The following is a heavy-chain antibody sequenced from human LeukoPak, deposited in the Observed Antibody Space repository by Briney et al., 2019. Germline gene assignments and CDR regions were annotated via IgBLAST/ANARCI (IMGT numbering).Heavy chain of an antibody. CDR3: ARIGYMDV. CDR2: IYTSGST. CDR1: GGSISSGSYY. J-gene: IGHJ6*03. D-gene: IGHD3-22*01. V-gene: IGHV4-61*02. Sequence: SETLSLTCTVSGGSISSGSYYWGWIRQPPGKGLEWIGRIYTSGSTNYNPSLKSRVTISVDTSKNQFSLKLSSVTAADTAVYYCARIGYMDVWGKGTTVTISS.